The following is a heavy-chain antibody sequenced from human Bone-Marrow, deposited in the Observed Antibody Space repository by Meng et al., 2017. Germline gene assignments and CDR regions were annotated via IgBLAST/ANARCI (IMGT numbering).Heavy chain of an antibody. V-gene: IGHV3-74*01. CDR2: INSDGSST. CDR1: GFTFSSYW. Sequence: GGSLRLSCAASGFTFSSYWMHWVRQAPGKGLVWVSRINSDGSSTSYADSVKGRFTISRDNAKSTLYLQMNSLRAEDTAVYYCARELESTSFGGMDVWGQGTTVTVSS. J-gene: IGHJ6*02. CDR3: ARELESTSFGGMDV. D-gene: IGHD2-2*01.